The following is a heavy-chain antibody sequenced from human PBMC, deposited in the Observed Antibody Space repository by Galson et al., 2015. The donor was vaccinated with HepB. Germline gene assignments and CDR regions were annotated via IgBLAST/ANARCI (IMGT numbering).Heavy chain of an antibody. CDR2: ISYDGSYT. D-gene: IGHD3-10*01. Sequence: SLRLSCAASGFTFTTYGLHWVRQAPGKGLEWVALISYDGSYTYYADSVKGRFTISRGNSKNTLYLQLNSLRAEDTALYYCTRDTVRGGQCEPRHKPPCRGAQSHQGALGT. CDR3: TRDTVRGGQCEPRHKPPCRGAQSHQ. V-gene: IGHV3-30*03. CDR1: GFTFTTYG. J-gene: IGHJ6*01.